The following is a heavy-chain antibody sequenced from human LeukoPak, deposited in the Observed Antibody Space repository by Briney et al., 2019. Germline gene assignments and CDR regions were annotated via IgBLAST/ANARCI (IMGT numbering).Heavy chain of an antibody. Sequence: ASVKVSCKASGYTFTGYYMHWVRQAPGQGLEWMGWINPNSGGTNYAQKFQGRVTMTRDTSISTAYMELSRLRSDDTAVYYCAIRRELALYYFDYWGQGTLVTVSS. J-gene: IGHJ4*02. CDR2: INPNSGGT. V-gene: IGHV1-2*02. CDR3: AIRRELALYYFDY. D-gene: IGHD1-1*01. CDR1: GYTFTGYY.